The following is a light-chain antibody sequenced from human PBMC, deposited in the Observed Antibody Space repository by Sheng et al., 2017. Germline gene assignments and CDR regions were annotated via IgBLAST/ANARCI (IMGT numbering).Light chain of an antibody. CDR1: SSDVGAYNY. J-gene: IGLJ3*02. Sequence: QSALTQPASVSGSPGQSITISCTGTSSDVGAYNYVSWYQQHPGKAPKLMIYDVSNRPSGVSNRFSGSKSGNTASLTISGLQAEDEAEYYCSSYTSSSTLWVFGGGTKLTVL. CDR2: DVS. CDR3: SSYTSSSTLWV. V-gene: IGLV2-14*03.